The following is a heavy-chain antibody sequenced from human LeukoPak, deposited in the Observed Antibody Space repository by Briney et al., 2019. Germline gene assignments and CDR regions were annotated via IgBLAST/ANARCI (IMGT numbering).Heavy chain of an antibody. CDR1: GYTFTSYG. V-gene: IGHV1-18*04. J-gene: IGHJ5*02. D-gene: IGHD2-15*01. CDR2: ISAYNGNT. CDR3: ARDPVVVVAAMGNWFDP. Sequence: GASVKVSCKASGYTFTSYGISWVRQAPGQGLERMGWISAYNGNTNYAQKLQGRVTMTTDTSTSTAYMELRSLRSDDTAVYYCARDPVVVVAAMGNWFDPWGQGTLVTVSS.